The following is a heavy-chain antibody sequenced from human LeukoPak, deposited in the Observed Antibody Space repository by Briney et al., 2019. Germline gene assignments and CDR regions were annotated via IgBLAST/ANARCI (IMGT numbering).Heavy chain of an antibody. CDR1: GFTFSSYA. V-gene: IGHV3-30-3*01. CDR3: AKDRVVPAAIFDY. CDR2: ISYDGSNK. J-gene: IGHJ4*02. D-gene: IGHD2-2*01. Sequence: GRSLRLSCAASGFTFSSYAMHWVRQAPGKGLEWVAVISYDGSNKYYADSVKGRFTISRDNSKNTLYLQMNSLRAEDTAVYYCAKDRVVPAAIFDYWGQGTLVTVSS.